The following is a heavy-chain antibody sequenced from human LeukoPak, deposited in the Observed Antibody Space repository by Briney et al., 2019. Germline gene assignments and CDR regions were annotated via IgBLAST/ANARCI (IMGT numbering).Heavy chain of an antibody. J-gene: IGHJ5*02. CDR3: ATQATSGWHFS. CDR1: GYTFTGYY. CDR2: INPNSGGT. Sequence: ASVKASCKASGYTFTGYYMHWVRQAPGQGPEWMGWINPNSGGTNYAQKFQGRVTMTRDTSLSTVYMELSRLRSDDTAVYYCATQATSGWHFSWGQGTLVTASS. V-gene: IGHV1-2*02. D-gene: IGHD6-19*01.